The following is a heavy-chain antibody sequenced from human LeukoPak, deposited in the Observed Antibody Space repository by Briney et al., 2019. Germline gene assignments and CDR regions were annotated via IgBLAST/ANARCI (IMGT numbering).Heavy chain of an antibody. D-gene: IGHD3-22*01. CDR2: IYSGGST. CDR3: ARDRGSGYTDY. Sequence: GGSLRLSCAASGFTVSSNYMSWVRQAPGKGLEWVSVIYSGGSTYYADSVKGRFTISIDNSKNTLYLQMNSLRAEDTAVYYCARDRGSGYTDYWGQGTLVTVSS. CDR1: GFTVSSNY. V-gene: IGHV3-66*01. J-gene: IGHJ4*02.